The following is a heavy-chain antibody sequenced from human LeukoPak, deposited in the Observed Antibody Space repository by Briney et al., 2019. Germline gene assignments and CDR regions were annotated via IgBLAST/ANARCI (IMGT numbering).Heavy chain of an antibody. CDR1: GGSISSGGYY. CDR2: IYYSGST. CDR3: ARAGPYYDILTGYYFDY. V-gene: IGHV4-61*08. Sequence: SETLSLTCTVSGGSISSGGYYWSWIRQPPGKGLEWIGYIYYSGSTNYNPSLKSRVTISVDTSKNQFSLKLSSVTAADTAVYYCARAGPYYDILTGYYFDYWGQGTLVTVSS. D-gene: IGHD3-9*01. J-gene: IGHJ4*02.